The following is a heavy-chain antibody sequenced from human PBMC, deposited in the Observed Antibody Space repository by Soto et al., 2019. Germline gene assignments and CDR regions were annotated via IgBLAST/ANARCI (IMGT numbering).Heavy chain of an antibody. V-gene: IGHV3-13*01. CDR2: IGTAGDT. J-gene: IGHJ4*02. Sequence: PGGSLRLSCAASGFTFSSYDMHWVRQATGKGLEWVSAIGTAGDTYYPGSVKGRFTISRENAKNSLYLQMNSLRAEDTAVYYCARGGSYCSSTSCYARFDYWGQGTLVTVSS. CDR3: ARGGSYCSSTSCYARFDY. D-gene: IGHD2-2*01. CDR1: GFTFSSYD.